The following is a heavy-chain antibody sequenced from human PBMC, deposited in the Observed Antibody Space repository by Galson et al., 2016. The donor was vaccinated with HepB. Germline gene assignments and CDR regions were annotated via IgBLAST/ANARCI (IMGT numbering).Heavy chain of an antibody. D-gene: IGHD1-26*01. CDR1: GFIFSKFA. CDR2: ISESGDKT. CDR3: AKYGAASYFS. Sequence: SLRLSCAASGFIFSKFAMVWFRQTPGKGLEWLSGISESGDKTYYADSVKGRLTISRDNSRSTLYLQMNSLRAEDTAVYYCAKYGAASYFSWGQGTRVTVSS. J-gene: IGHJ5*02. V-gene: IGHV3-23*01.